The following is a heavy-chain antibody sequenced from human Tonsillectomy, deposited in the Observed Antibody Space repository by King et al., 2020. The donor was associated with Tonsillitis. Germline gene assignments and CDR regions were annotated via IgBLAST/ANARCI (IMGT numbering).Heavy chain of an antibody. J-gene: IGHJ4*02. CDR1: GFTFRNYG. D-gene: IGHD6-25*01. CDR2: ISYDGSRK. CDR3: ARERLYSSGWGIDY. V-gene: IGHV3-33*05. Sequence: VQLVESGGGGVQPGRSLRLSCAASGFTFRNYGMHWVRQAPGKGLDWVAVISYDGSRKNYADSVKGRFAISRDNSNSTVYLQVNSLRAEDTALYYCARERLYSSGWGIDYWGQGTPVTVSS.